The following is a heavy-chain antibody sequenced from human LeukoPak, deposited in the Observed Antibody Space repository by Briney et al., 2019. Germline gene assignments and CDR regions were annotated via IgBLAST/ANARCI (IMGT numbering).Heavy chain of an antibody. V-gene: IGHV3-23*01. D-gene: IGHD6-25*01. CDR2: ISGNDPTK. CDR1: GLTLTTFY. Sequence: GGSLRLSCIASGLTLTTFYMVWVRQAPGRGLEWVSIISGNDPTKIYADSVKGRFTISRDDLKNTIYLQMDSLRDEDTAFYYCAKGLDTYSSRYLNRICDSWGQGTLVTVSS. CDR3: AKGLDTYSSRYLNRICDS. J-gene: IGHJ5*01.